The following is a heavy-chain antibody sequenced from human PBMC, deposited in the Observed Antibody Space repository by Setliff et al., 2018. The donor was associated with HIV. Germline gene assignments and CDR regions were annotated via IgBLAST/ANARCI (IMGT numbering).Heavy chain of an antibody. D-gene: IGHD6-19*01. CDR1: GYTFTSYD. Sequence: ASVKVSCKASGYTFTSYDINWVRQATGQGLEWMAWMNPNSGNTGYTQKFQGRVTISRDTSASTVYMELNSLRSEDTAIYYCARDIGSVWHNWFDPWGQGTLVTSPQ. V-gene: IGHV1-8*03. J-gene: IGHJ5*02. CDR3: ARDIGSVWHNWFDP. CDR2: MNPNSGNT.